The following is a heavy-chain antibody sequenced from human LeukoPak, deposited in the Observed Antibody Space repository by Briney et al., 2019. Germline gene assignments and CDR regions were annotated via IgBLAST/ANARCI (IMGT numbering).Heavy chain of an antibody. V-gene: IGHV1-18*01. CDR2: ISAYNGNT. D-gene: IGHD2-2*01. Sequence: GASVKVSCKASGYTFTSNGISWVRQAPGQGLEWVGWISAYNGNTNYAQKLPGRVTMTTDTSTSTAYMELRSLRSDDTAVYYCASAVPAAKGDYYYYGMDVWGQGTTVTVSS. J-gene: IGHJ6*02. CDR3: ASAVPAAKGDYYYYGMDV. CDR1: GYTFTSNG.